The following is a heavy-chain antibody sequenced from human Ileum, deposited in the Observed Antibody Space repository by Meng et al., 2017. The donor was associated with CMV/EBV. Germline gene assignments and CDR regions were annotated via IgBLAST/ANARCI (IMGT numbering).Heavy chain of an antibody. CDR2: IYSGGST. J-gene: IGHJ6*02. D-gene: IGHD6-19*01. V-gene: IGHV3-53*01. CDR1: GFTVSSNY. Sequence: ETLSLTCAASGFTVSSNYMSWVRQAPGKGLEWVSVIYSGGSTYYADSVKGRFTISRDNSKNTLYLQMNSLSAEDTAVYYCASWGYSSGWYSTSYGMDVWGQGTTVTVSS. CDR3: ASWGYSSGWYSTSYGMDV.